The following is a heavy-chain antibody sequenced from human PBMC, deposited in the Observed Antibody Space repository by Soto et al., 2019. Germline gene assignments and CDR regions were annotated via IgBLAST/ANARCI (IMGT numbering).Heavy chain of an antibody. CDR2: IYYSGST. CDR1: GDSISSSGFY. V-gene: IGHV4-39*01. J-gene: IGHJ4*02. CDR3: ARRQQWLAGYFDY. Sequence: LSLTCAVSGDSISSSGFYWGWIRQPPGKGLEWIGSIYYSGSTYYNPSLKSRVTISVDTSKSQFSLKMRSVTAADTAVYYCARRQQWLAGYFDYWGQGTLVTVSS. D-gene: IGHD6-19*01.